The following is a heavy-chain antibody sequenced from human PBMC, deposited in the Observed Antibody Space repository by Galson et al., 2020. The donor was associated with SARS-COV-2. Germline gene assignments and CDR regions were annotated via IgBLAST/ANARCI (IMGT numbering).Heavy chain of an antibody. CDR2: ISWYSFRM. J-gene: IGHJ6*02. Sequence: GGSLRLSCAASGFAFDDYPMHWVRQVPGKGLEWVSSISWYSFRMGYADSVKGRFTISRDNAKNSVYLQMNSLRPEDTAIYYCAKELIIGGYGYYGMDVWGQGTTVTVSS. D-gene: IGHD5-12*01. CDR1: GFAFDDYP. V-gene: IGHV3-9*01. CDR3: AKELIIGGYGYYGMDV.